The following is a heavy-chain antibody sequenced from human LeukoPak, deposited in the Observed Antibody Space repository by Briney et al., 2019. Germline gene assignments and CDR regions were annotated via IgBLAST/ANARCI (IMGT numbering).Heavy chain of an antibody. V-gene: IGHV4-4*02. D-gene: IGHD4/OR15-4a*01. CDR1: GGSISSGDYY. CDR2: IYHSGST. Sequence: SETLSLTCTVSGGSISSGDYYWSWVRQPPGKGLEWIGEIYHSGSTNYNPSLKSRVTISVDKSKNQFSLKLSSVTAADTAVYYCATETSANVDYWGQGTLVTVSS. CDR3: ATETSANVDY. J-gene: IGHJ4*02.